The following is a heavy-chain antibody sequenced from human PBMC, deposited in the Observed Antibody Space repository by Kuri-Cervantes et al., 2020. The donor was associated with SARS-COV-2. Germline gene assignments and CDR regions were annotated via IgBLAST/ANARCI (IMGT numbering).Heavy chain of an antibody. CDR2: ISGRGFSI. CDR1: GFTFSSNS. V-gene: IGHV3-48*01. Sequence: GESLKISCVASGFTFSSNSMNWVRQAPGKGLEWVSYISGRGFSIYYADSLKGRFTISRDNAKNSLYLQMNSLTAEDTAVYYCARGGRYYFDYWGQGSLVTVSS. D-gene: IGHD1-26*01. CDR3: ARGGRYYFDY. J-gene: IGHJ4*02.